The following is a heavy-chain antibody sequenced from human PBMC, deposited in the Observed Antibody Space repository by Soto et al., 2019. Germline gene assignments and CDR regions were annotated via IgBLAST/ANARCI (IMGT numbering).Heavy chain of an antibody. CDR2: INHSGST. Sequence: SETLSLTCAVYGGSFSGYYWSWIRQPPGKGLEWIGEINHSGSTNYNPSLKSRVTISADTSKDQFSLRLSSVTAADTAVYYCARTVLGPDLLADSFVDYYYYMDVWGQGTTVTVSS. CDR1: GGSFSGYY. CDR3: ARTVLGPDLLADSFVDYYYYMDV. D-gene: IGHD3-9*01. V-gene: IGHV4-34*01. J-gene: IGHJ6*03.